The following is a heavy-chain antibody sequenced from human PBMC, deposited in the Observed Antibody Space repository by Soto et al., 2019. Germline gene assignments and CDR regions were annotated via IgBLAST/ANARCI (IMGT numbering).Heavy chain of an antibody. CDR3: ARVRNKRRGIMIFGVARRYYYYDMDV. V-gene: IGHV1-8*01. CDR2: MNPNSGNT. D-gene: IGHD3-3*01. Sequence: GLEWMGWMNPNSGNTGYAQKFQGRVTMTRNPSISTAYMELSSLRSEDTAVYYCARVRNKRRGIMIFGVARRYYYYDMDVRGKGTTVTVTS. J-gene: IGHJ6*03.